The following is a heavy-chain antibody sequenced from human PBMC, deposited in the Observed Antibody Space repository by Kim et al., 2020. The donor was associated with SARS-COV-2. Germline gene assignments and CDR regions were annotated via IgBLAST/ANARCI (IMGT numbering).Heavy chain of an antibody. Sequence: SSSSSYIYYADSVKGRFTISRDNAKNSLYLQMNSLRAEDTAVYYCARDIHWGQGTLVTVSS. CDR3: ARDIH. J-gene: IGHJ4*02. V-gene: IGHV3-21*01. CDR2: SSSSSYI.